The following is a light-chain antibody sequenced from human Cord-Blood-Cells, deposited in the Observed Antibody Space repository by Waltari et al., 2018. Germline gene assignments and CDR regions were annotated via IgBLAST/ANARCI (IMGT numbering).Light chain of an antibody. CDR3: SSYTSSSTLV. CDR1: SSDGGGYNY. J-gene: IGLJ1*01. V-gene: IGLV2-14*01. CDR2: DVS. Sequence: QSALTQPASVSGSPGQSITISCTGTSSDGGGYNYVSCYQQHPGKAPKLIIYDVSNRPSGVSNRFSGSKSSNTASLTISGLQAEDEADYYCSSYTSSSTLVFGTGTKVTVL.